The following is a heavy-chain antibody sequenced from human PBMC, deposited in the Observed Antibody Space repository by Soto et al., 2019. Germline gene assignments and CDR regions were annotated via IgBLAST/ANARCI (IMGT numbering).Heavy chain of an antibody. D-gene: IGHD3-9*01. CDR2: IYPGNSDT. Sequence: ELQLVQSGAEVKKPGESLKISYKGSGYNFANYWIGWVRQMPGKGLEWMGIIYPGNSDTRYSPSFQGQVTISADTSISTAYLEWSSLKASDTAIYYCARHVYYDVLKKNYWGQGTLVTVSS. V-gene: IGHV5-51*01. CDR3: ARHVYYDVLKKNY. CDR1: GYNFANYW. J-gene: IGHJ4*02.